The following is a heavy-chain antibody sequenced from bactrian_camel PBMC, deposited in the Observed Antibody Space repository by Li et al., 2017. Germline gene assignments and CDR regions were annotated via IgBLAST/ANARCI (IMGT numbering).Heavy chain of an antibody. D-gene: IGHD3*01. J-gene: IGHJ4*01. CDR1: TETWTVNS. V-gene: IGHV3S53*01. CDR2: MFTGGGAI. Sequence: QVQLESGGGSVQAGGSLRLSCTASTETWTVNSMGWFHQAPGKEREGVASMFTGGGAIVTDRSVRGRFTITYDNAKNTAYLQMNDLKPGDTAVYHCAASSDSYCTGRLPPWPSHTTGRGTQVTVS.